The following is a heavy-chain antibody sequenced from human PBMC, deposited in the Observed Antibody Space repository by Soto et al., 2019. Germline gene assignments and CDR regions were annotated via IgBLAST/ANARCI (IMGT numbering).Heavy chain of an antibody. V-gene: IGHV1-69*13. D-gene: IGHD3-22*01. Sequence: SVKVSCKASGGTFSSYAISWVRQAPGQGLEWMGGIIPIFGTANYAQKFQGRVTITADESTSTAYMELSSLRSEDTAVYYCARGTYYYDSSGRGLYYYYYGMDVWGQGTTVTVSS. CDR3: ARGTYYYDSSGRGLYYYYYGMDV. CDR1: GGTFSSYA. J-gene: IGHJ6*02. CDR2: IIPIFGTA.